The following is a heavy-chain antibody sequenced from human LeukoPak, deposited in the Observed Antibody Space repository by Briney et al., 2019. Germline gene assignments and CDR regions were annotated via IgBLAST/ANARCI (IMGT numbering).Heavy chain of an antibody. V-gene: IGHV5-51*01. CDR2: IYPGDSDT. Sequence: GESLKISCKGSGYNFATKWIGWVRQMPGKGLECMGIIYPGDSDTRYSPSFQGQVTISADKSINTAYLQWSSLKASDTAIYYCVRHVPVSYPSGFDYWGQGTLVTVSS. D-gene: IGHD3-10*01. CDR1: GYNFATKW. CDR3: VRHVPVSYPSGFDY. J-gene: IGHJ4*02.